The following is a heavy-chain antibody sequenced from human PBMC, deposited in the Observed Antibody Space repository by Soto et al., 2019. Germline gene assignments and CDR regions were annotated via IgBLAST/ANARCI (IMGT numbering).Heavy chain of an antibody. CDR3: NVGSIWTRPQNAH. CDR1: GFTFNSYG. J-gene: IGHJ4*02. Sequence: QVQLVESGGGGVLPGRSLRLSCAASGFTFNSYGMHWVRQAPGKGLEWLAGIWADGDTKFYADSVKGRITISRDNSKNTLYLQMDSLRPEDTAVYYCNVGSIWTRPQNAHWAQGTLVTVSS. CDR2: IWADGDTK. D-gene: IGHD3-3*02. V-gene: IGHV3-33*01.